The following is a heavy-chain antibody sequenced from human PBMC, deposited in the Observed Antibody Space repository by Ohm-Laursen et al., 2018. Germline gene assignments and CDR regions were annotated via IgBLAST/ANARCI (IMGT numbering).Heavy chain of an antibody. CDR3: AKAQYGDYHYYFDY. Sequence: SLRLSCAATGFTFDDYAMHWVRQAPGKGLEWVSGISWNSGSIGYADSVKGRFTISRDNAKDSLYLQMNSLRAEDTALYYCAKAQYGDYHYYFDYWGQGTLVTVSS. J-gene: IGHJ4*02. D-gene: IGHD4-17*01. CDR2: ISWNSGSI. CDR1: GFTFDDYA. V-gene: IGHV3-9*01.